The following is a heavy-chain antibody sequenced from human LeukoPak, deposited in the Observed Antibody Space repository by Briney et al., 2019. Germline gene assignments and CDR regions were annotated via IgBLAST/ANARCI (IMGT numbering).Heavy chain of an antibody. V-gene: IGHV3-23*01. CDR2: ISGSGGST. Sequence: GGVPRLSCAASGFTFSSYAMSWVRQAPGKGLEWVSAISGSGGSTYYADSVKGRFTISRDNSKNTLYLQMNSLRAEDTAVYYCAKDMEYYDFWSGQFGGDWFDPWGQGTLVTVSS. CDR1: GFTFSSYA. D-gene: IGHD3-3*01. J-gene: IGHJ5*02. CDR3: AKDMEYYDFWSGQFGGDWFDP.